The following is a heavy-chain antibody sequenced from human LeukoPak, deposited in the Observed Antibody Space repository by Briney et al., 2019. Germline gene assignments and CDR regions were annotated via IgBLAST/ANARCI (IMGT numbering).Heavy chain of an antibody. V-gene: IGHV4-59*08. Sequence: SETLSLTCTVSGGSISSYYWSWIRQPPGKGLEWIGYVFHTGTTKYKSSLESRVTISVDTSKNQFSLKVISVTAADTAVYYCARHEASSAWFSGYNWFDPWGQGTLVTVSS. D-gene: IGHD6-19*01. CDR1: GGSISSYY. CDR2: VFHTGTT. CDR3: ARHEASSAWFSGYNWFDP. J-gene: IGHJ5*02.